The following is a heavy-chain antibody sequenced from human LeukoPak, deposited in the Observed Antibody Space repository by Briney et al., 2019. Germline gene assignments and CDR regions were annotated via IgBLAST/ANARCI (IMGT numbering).Heavy chain of an antibody. V-gene: IGHV4-39*01. CDR2: IYYSGST. CDR3: ARRFRTTGAFDY. J-gene: IGHJ4*02. D-gene: IGHD4-17*01. Sequence: SETLSLTCTVSGGSISSSSYYWGWIRQPPGKGLEWIGTIYYSGSTYYNPSLKSRVTISVDTSKNQFSLKLSSVTAADTAVYYCARRFRTTGAFDYWGQGTLVTVSS. CDR1: GGSISSSSYY.